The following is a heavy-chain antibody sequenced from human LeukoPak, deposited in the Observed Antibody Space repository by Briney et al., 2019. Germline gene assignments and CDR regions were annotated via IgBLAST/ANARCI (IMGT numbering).Heavy chain of an antibody. V-gene: IGHV4-38-2*02. CDR1: GYSISRGYY. J-gene: IGHJ4*02. Sequence: SQTLSLTCTVSGYSISRGYYWGWIRQPPGKGLEGIGSFYHSGSTDYNPSLKGRVTISVDTSKNQFSLNLSSLTAADTAVYYCARDRATLYGSGSNIFDYWGQGTLVTVSS. CDR3: ARDRATLYGSGSNIFDY. D-gene: IGHD3-10*01. CDR2: FYHSGST.